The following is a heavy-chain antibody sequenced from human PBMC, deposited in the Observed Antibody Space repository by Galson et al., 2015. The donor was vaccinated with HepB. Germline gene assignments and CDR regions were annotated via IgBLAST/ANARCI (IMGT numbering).Heavy chain of an antibody. CDR2: ISYDGSNK. J-gene: IGHJ4*02. D-gene: IGHD5-18*01. CDR1: GFTFSSYG. CDR3: AKDPNTGYSYGYYFDY. V-gene: IGHV3-30*18. Sequence: SLRLSCAASGFTFSSYGMHWVRQAPGKGLEWVAVISYDGSNKYYADSVKGRFTISRDNSKNTLYLQMNSLRAEDTAVYYCAKDPNTGYSYGYYFDYWGQGTLVTVSS.